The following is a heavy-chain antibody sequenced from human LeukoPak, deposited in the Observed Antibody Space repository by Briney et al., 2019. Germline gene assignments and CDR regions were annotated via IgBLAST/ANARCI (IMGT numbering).Heavy chain of an antibody. V-gene: IGHV4-34*01. Sequence: SETLSLTCAVYGGSFSGYYWSWIRQPPGKGLEWIGAINHSGSTNYNPSLKSRVTISVDTSKNHFSLKLSSVTAADTAVYYCARAAYYYDSSLKRIYYFDYWGQGTLVTVSS. J-gene: IGHJ4*02. D-gene: IGHD3-22*01. CDR3: ARAAYYYDSSLKRIYYFDY. CDR2: INHSGST. CDR1: GGSFSGYY.